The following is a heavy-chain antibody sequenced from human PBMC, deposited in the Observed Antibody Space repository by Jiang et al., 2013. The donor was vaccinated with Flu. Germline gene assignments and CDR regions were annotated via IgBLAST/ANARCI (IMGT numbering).Heavy chain of an antibody. Sequence: EVKKSGAEVKVSCKASGYTFTGYYMHWVRQAPGQGLEWMGWINPNSGGTNYAQKFQGRVTMTRDTSISTAYMELSRLRSDDTAVYYCARSDGDYVRYYFDYWGQGTLVTVSS. D-gene: IGHD4-17*01. V-gene: IGHV1-2*02. J-gene: IGHJ4*02. CDR3: ARSDGDYVRYYFDY. CDR2: INPNSGGT. CDR1: GYTFTGYY.